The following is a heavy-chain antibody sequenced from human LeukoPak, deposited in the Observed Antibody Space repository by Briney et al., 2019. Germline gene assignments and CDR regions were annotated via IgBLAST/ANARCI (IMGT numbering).Heavy chain of an antibody. CDR1: GFTFSSYA. Sequence: GGSLRLSCAASGFTFSSYAMSWVRQAPGKGLEWVSAISGSGGSTYYADSVKGRFTISRDNSKNTLYLQMNSLRAEDTAVYYCAKDRIGYCSSTSCYAGYWGQGTLVTVSS. CDR2: ISGSGGST. J-gene: IGHJ4*02. V-gene: IGHV3-23*01. CDR3: AKDRIGYCSSTSCYAGY. D-gene: IGHD2-2*01.